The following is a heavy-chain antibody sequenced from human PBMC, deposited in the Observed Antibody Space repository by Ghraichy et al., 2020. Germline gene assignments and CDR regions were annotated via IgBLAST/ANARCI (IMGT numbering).Heavy chain of an antibody. D-gene: IGHD6-6*01. CDR1: GFTFSSFG. Sequence: GGSLRLSCAASGFTFSSFGMNWVRQAPGKGLEWVSSISSGSSYIYYADSVKGRFTISRDNAKNSLYLQMNSLGAEDTAVYYCARAGPGSIAPRLEGYYFDYWGQGTLVTVSS. J-gene: IGHJ4*02. CDR2: ISSGSSYI. V-gene: IGHV3-21*01. CDR3: ARAGPGSIAPRLEGYYFDY.